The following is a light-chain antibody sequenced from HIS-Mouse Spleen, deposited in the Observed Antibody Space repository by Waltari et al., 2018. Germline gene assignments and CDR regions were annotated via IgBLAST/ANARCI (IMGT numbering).Light chain of an antibody. CDR3: YSTDSRGNHMV. CDR2: EDS. Sequence: SYELTQSHSVLVSSGQTARITCSGVALPKKYAYWYQQKSGHAPVLVHDEDSKRPSGIPERCSCSSSRTMTSLTISGAQVEDEADYYCYSTDSRGNHMVFGGGTKLTVL. CDR1: ALPKKY. V-gene: IGLV3-10*01. J-gene: IGLJ2*01.